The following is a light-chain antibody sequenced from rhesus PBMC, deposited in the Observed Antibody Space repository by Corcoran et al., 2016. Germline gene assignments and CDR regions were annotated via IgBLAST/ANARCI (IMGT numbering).Light chain of an antibody. J-gene: IGKJ2*01. CDR3: QHYYDSPYS. Sequence: DIQMTQSPSSLSASVGDTVTITCRASQGISNYLAWYQQKPGKAPKPLIYYASNLESGVPSRFSGGGPGTDFTLTISSLQPEDSAVYFWQHYYDSPYSFGQGTKVEIK. CDR2: YAS. CDR1: QGISNY. V-gene: IGKV1S14*01.